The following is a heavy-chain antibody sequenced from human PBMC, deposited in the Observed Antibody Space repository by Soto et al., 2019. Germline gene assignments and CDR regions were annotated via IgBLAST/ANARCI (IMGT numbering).Heavy chain of an antibody. CDR2: INAGNGNT. CDR1: GYTFTSYA. Sequence: GASVKVSGKASGYTFTSYAMHWVRQAPGQRLEWMGWINAGNGNTKYSQKFQGRVTITRDTSASTAYMELSSLRSEDTAVYYCARVPTVTTSPFYYYYGMDVWGQGTTVTVS. CDR3: ARVPTVTTSPFYYYYGMDV. V-gene: IGHV1-3*01. J-gene: IGHJ6*02. D-gene: IGHD4-17*01.